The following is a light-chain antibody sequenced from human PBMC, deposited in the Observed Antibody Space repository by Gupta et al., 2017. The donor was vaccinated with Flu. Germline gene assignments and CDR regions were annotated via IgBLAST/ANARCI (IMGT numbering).Light chain of an antibody. CDR1: SSDVGSYDL. J-gene: IGLJ2*01. V-gene: IGLV2-23*02. CDR3: CSYATSSR. Sequence: QSALTQPASVSGSPGQSITISCTGTSSDVGSYDLVSWYQQHPGKAPKLMIYEVSKRPSGVSNRFSGSESGNTASLTISGLQAEDEADYYCCSYATSSRFGGGTKLTVL. CDR2: EVS.